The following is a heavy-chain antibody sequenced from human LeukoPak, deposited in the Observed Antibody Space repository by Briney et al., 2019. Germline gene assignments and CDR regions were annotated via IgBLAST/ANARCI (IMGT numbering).Heavy chain of an antibody. V-gene: IGHV4-59*01. CDR2: IYHSGST. D-gene: IGHD5-18*01. J-gene: IGHJ4*02. Sequence: KPSETLSLTCTVSGGSISSYYWSWIRQPPGKGLEWIGYIYHSGSTNYNPSLKSRVTISVDTSKNQFSLKLSSVTAANTAVYYCARGGKGYSYAYFDYWGQGTLVTVSS. CDR3: ARGGKGYSYAYFDY. CDR1: GGSISSYY.